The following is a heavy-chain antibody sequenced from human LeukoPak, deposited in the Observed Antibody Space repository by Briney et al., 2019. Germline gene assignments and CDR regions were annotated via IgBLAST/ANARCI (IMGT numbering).Heavy chain of an antibody. J-gene: IGHJ4*02. CDR1: GGSFSGYY. CDR3: ASEDFDY. CDR2: INHSGST. Sequence: KPSETLSLTCAVYGGSFSGYYWSWIRQPPGKGLEWIGEINHSGSTNYNPSLKSRVTISVDTSKNQFSLKLSSVTAADTAVYYCASEDFDYWGQGTLVTVSS. V-gene: IGHV4-34*01.